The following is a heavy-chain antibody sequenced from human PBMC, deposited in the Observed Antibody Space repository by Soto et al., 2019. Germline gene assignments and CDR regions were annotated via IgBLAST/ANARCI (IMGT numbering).Heavy chain of an antibody. J-gene: IGHJ5*02. CDR1: GYTFTSYG. CDR3: ARASGSSYWFDP. Sequence: ASVKVSCKASGYTFTSYGISWVRQAPGQVLEWMGWISAYNVNTNYAQKLQGRVTMSTDTSTSTAYMELRSLRSDDTAVYYCARASGSSYWFDPWGQGTLVTVSS. CDR2: ISAYNVNT. V-gene: IGHV1-18*01. D-gene: IGHD1-26*01.